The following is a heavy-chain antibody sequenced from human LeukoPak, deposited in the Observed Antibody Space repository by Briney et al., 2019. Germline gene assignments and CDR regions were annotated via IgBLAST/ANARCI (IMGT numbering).Heavy chain of an antibody. D-gene: IGHD6-6*01. CDR2: ISSSSAI. CDR1: GFTFSSYS. J-gene: IGHJ4*02. V-gene: IGHV3-48*04. CDR3: ARDSYSSSFDY. Sequence: PGGSLRLSCAASGFTFSSYSMNWVRQAPGKGLEWVSYISSSSAIYYADSVKGRFTISRDNAKNSLYLQMNSLRAEDTAVYYCARDSYSSSFDYWGQGTLVTVSS.